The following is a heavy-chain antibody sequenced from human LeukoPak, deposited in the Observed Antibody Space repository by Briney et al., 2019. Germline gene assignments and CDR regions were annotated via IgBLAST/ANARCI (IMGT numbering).Heavy chain of an antibody. D-gene: IGHD5-24*01. CDR3: ARDNSVRDVAWWFDP. CDR1: GYIFTSYY. V-gene: IGHV1-46*01. Sequence: ASVKVSCKASGYIFTSYYIHWVRQAPGQGLEWMGIINPSGGTTNYAQKLQGRITMTSDMSTTTDYMELSSLTYDDTAVYYCARDNSVRDVAWWFDPWGQGTLVTVSS. J-gene: IGHJ5*02. CDR2: INPSGGTT.